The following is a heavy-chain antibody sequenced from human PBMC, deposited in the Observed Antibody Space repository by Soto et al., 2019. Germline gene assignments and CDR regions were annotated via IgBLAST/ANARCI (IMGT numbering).Heavy chain of an antibody. CDR3: GRGATMIVVVIHLDY. Sequence: GASVKVSCKASGYSFTSYGISWVRQAPGQGLEWMGWISAYNGNTNYAQKLQGRVTMTTDTSTSTAYMELRSLRSDDTAVYYCGRGATMIVVVIHLDYWGQGTLVTVSS. J-gene: IGHJ4*02. D-gene: IGHD3-22*01. V-gene: IGHV1-18*01. CDR2: ISAYNGNT. CDR1: GYSFTSYG.